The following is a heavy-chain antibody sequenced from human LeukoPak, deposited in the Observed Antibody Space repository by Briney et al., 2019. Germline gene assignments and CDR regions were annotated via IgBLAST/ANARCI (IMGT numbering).Heavy chain of an antibody. CDR1: GGTFSSYA. J-gene: IGHJ6*02. CDR2: IIPILGIA. D-gene: IGHD3-10*01. V-gene: IGHV1-69*04. Sequence: SVKVSCKASGGTFSSYAISWVGQAPGQGLEWMGRIIPILGIANYAQKFQGRVTITADKSTSTAYMELSSLRSEDTAVYYCARSRQLLWFGENHYYGMDVWGQGTTVTVSS. CDR3: ARSRQLLWFGENHYYGMDV.